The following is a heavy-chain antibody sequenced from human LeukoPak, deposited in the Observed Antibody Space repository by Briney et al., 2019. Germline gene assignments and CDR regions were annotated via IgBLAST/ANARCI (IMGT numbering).Heavy chain of an antibody. CDR3: ARRGFHYDGYSTYYFMDV. CDR1: GDSITSTYYY. J-gene: IGHJ6*03. V-gene: IGHV4-39*01. D-gene: IGHD5-18*01. CDR2: FYYSGST. Sequence: SETLSLTCSVSGDSITSTYYYWDWVRLPPGKGLEWIGSFYYSGSTSYNPSLKSRVTIVVDTSKNQSSLKLRSVTAADTAVYYCARRGFHYDGYSTYYFMDVWGRGTTVTVFS.